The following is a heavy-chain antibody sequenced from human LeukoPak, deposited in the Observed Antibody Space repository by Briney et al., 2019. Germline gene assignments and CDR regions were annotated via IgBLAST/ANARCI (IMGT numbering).Heavy chain of an antibody. D-gene: IGHD3-16*02. CDR3: ARHYDYVWGSYRYSGAFDI. V-gene: IGHV4-59*08. J-gene: IGHJ3*02. Sequence: SETLSLTCTVSGGSISSYYWSWIRQPPGKGLEWIGYIYYSGSTNYNPSLKSRVTISVDTSKNQFSLKLSSVPAADTAVYYCARHYDYVWGSYRYSGAFDIWGQGTMVTVSS. CDR2: IYYSGST. CDR1: GGSISSYY.